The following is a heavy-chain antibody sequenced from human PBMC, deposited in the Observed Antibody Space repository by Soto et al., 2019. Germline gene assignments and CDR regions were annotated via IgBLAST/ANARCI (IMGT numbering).Heavy chain of an antibody. CDR2: IKPDNGDT. D-gene: IGHD5-12*01. CDR1: GYPFSRYG. Sequence: QLQLVQSGAEVERPGASVRVSCKAYGYPFSRYGISWIRQAPGQGLEWMGWIKPDNGDTNYAQKFQGRVTMTTDTTSNTGYMELGSLGSDVTAVYFCAAPYDSGFDPWGQGTLVSVSS. CDR3: AAPYDSGFDP. V-gene: IGHV1-18*04. J-gene: IGHJ5*02.